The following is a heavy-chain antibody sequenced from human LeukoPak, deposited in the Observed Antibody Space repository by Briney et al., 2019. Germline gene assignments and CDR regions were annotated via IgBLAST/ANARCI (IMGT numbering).Heavy chain of an antibody. V-gene: IGHV3-23*01. CDR1: GFTFRSYA. Sequence: PGGSLRLSCAASGFTFRSYAMSWVRQAPGKGLEWVSAISGSGDSTYYADSVKGRFTISRDNSKNTLYPQMNSLRAGDTAVYYCARSLPRAGYWGQGTLVTVSS. CDR2: ISGSGDST. CDR3: ARSLPRAGY. J-gene: IGHJ4*02.